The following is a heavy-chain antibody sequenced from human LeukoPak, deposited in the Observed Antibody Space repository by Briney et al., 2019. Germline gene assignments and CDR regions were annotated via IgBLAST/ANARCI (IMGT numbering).Heavy chain of an antibody. J-gene: IGHJ5*02. CDR2: IYYSGST. Sequence: PSETLSLTCTVSGGSISSHYWSWIRQPPGKGQEWIGYIYYSGSTNYNPSLKSRVTISVDTSKNQFSLKLSSVTAADTAVYYCARYGSGSYSWFDPWGQGTLVTVSS. V-gene: IGHV4-59*11. D-gene: IGHD3-10*01. CDR3: ARYGSGSYSWFDP. CDR1: GGSISSHY.